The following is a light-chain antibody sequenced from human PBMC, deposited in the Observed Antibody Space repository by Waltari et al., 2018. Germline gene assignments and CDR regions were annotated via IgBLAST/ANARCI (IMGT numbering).Light chain of an antibody. V-gene: IGLV3-19*01. CDR1: SLRRYY. J-gene: IGLJ2*01. Sequence: SSELTQDPAVSVALGQTVRITCQGDSLRRYYASWYQQRPGQAPILVLYGQNNRPSGIPDRVSGSTSGNTASLTITRAQAEDEGDYYCHSRDTSSTRLFGGGTRVTV. CDR2: GQN. CDR3: HSRDTSSTRL.